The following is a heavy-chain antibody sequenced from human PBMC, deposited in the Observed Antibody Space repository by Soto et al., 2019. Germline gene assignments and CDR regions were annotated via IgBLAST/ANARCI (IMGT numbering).Heavy chain of an antibody. CDR2: IIPIFGTA. J-gene: IGHJ4*02. V-gene: IGHV1-69*05. CDR1: GGTFSSYA. Sequence: ASVKVSCKASGGTFSSYAISWVRQAPGQGLEWMGGIIPIFGTANYAQKFQGRVTMTRDTSTSTVYMELSSLRSEDTAVYYCARDGRSSYSSGWYYFDYWGQGTLVTVSS. CDR3: ARDGRSSYSSGWYYFDY. D-gene: IGHD6-19*01.